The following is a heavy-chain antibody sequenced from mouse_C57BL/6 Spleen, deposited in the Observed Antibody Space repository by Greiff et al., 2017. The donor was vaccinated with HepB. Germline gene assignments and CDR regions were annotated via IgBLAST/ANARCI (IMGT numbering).Heavy chain of an antibody. CDR3: ARKALYDGYYEFAY. CDR1: GYTFTSYW. J-gene: IGHJ3*01. D-gene: IGHD2-3*01. Sequence: VQLQQPGAELVKPGASVKLSCKASGYTFTSYWMQWVKQRPGQGLEWIGEIDPSDSYTNYNQKFRGKATLTVDTSSSTAYMQLSSLTYEDSAVYYCARKALYDGYYEFAYWGQGTLVTVSA. V-gene: IGHV1-50*01. CDR2: IDPSDSYT.